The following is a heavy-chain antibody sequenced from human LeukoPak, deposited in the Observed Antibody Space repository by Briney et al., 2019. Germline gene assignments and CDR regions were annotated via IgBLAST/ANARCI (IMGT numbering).Heavy chain of an antibody. CDR1: GGSISSGDYY. Sequence: SQTLSLTCTVSGGSISSGDYYWSWIPQPPGKGLEWIAYMYYRGSTYYNPSLKSRVTMSADTSKNQLSLKLSSVTAADTAVYYCARPYYYDSRIDPWGQGILVTVSS. CDR2: MYYRGST. J-gene: IGHJ5*02. D-gene: IGHD3-22*01. CDR3: ARPYYYDSRIDP. V-gene: IGHV4-30-4*01.